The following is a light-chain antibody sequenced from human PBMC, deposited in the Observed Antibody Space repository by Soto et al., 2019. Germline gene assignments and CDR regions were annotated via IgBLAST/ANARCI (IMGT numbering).Light chain of an antibody. Sequence: DIEMTQSPSSLSASVGDRVTITCRASQNINRYLNWYQQKPGKAPKLLIYAASSLQSGVPSRFSGSGSGTDFTLTISSLQPEDSATYYCQQSYSTPRTFGQGTKLEIK. J-gene: IGKJ2*01. CDR2: AAS. CDR1: QNINRY. CDR3: QQSYSTPRT. V-gene: IGKV1-39*01.